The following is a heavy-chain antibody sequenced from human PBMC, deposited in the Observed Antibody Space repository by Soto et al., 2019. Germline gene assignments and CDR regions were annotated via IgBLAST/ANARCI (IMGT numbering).Heavy chain of an antibody. CDR1: GFTFDDYA. CDR2: ISWNSGSI. Sequence: EVQLVESGGGLVQPGRSLRLSCAASGFTFDDYAMHWVRQAPGKGLEWVSGISWNSGSIGYADSVKGRFTISRDNAKNSLYLQMNSLRAEDTALYYCAKDDAPYYYNGIDVWGQGTTVTVS. V-gene: IGHV3-9*01. J-gene: IGHJ6*02. CDR3: AKDDAPYYYNGIDV.